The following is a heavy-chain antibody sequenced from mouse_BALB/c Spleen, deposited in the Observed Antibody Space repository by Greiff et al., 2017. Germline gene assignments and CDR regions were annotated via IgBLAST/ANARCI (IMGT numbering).Heavy chain of an antibody. D-gene: IGHD2-10*02. J-gene: IGHJ1*01. CDR1: GYTFTDYA. CDR3: ARWYGNYQYFDV. V-gene: IGHV1-67*01. CDR2: ISTYYGNT. Sequence: QVQLQQSGPELVRPGVSVKISCKGSGYTFTDYAMHWVKQSHAKSLEWIGVISTYYGNTNYNQKFKGKATMTVDKSSSTAYMELARLTSEDSAIYYCARWYGNYQYFDVWGAGTTVTVSS.